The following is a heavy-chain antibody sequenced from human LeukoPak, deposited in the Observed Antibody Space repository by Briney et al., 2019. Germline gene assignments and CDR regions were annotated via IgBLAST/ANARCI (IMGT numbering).Heavy chain of an antibody. CDR2: ISGSGDTI. D-gene: IGHD1-26*01. CDR3: ARDSQAGATIGY. CDR1: GFTFSSYA. V-gene: IGHV3-23*01. Sequence: GGSLRLSCAASGFTFSSYAMSWVRQAPGKGLEWVSAISGSGDTIYYADSLKGRFTISRDNAKNSLYLQMNSLRAEDTAVYYCARDSQAGATIGYWGQGTLVTVSS. J-gene: IGHJ4*02.